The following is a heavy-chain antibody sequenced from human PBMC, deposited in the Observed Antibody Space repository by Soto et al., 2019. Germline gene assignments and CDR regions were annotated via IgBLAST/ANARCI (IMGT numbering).Heavy chain of an antibody. CDR3: ARGAGNWNYGYYYYYYGMDV. V-gene: IGHV3-13*01. CDR1: GFTFSSYD. Sequence: EVQLVESGGGLVQPGGSLRLSCAASGFTFSSYDMHWVRQATGKGLEWVSAIGTAGDTYYPGSVKGRFTISRENAKNSLYRQMNSLRAEDTAVYYCARGAGNWNYGYYYYYYGMDVWGQGTTVTVSS. J-gene: IGHJ6*02. CDR2: IGTAGDT. D-gene: IGHD1-7*01.